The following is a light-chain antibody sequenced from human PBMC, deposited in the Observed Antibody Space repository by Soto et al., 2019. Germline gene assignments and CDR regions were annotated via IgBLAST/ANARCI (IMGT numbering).Light chain of an antibody. Sequence: FMLTQPHSVSESPGKTVTISCTRSTGSIASNYVQWYQQRPGSAPTTVIYEDNQRPSGVPDRFSGSIDSSSNSASLTISGLKTEDEADYYCQSYDGSNHVVFGGGTQLTVL. CDR1: TGSIASNY. J-gene: IGLJ2*01. CDR2: EDN. CDR3: QSYDGSNHVV. V-gene: IGLV6-57*04.